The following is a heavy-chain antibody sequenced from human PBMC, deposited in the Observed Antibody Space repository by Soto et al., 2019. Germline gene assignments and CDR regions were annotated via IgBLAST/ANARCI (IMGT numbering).Heavy chain of an antibody. CDR3: ARDQGAYCTSTGCYVANWFDP. CDR1: GGSINNYY. Sequence: PSETLSLTCTVSGGSINNYYWSWIRQPPGKGLEWIGYIYYSGSTNYNPSLKSRVTMSVDTSKNQFSLNLSSVTAADTAVYYCARDQGAYCTSTGCYVANWFDPWGQGTLVTVSS. J-gene: IGHJ5*02. V-gene: IGHV4-59*01. D-gene: IGHD2-2*01. CDR2: IYYSGST.